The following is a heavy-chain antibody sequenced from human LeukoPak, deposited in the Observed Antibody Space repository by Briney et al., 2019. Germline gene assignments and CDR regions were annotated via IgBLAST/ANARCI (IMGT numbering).Heavy chain of an antibody. CDR2: IYNSGST. CDR1: GASISSYY. D-gene: IGHD6-25*01. Sequence: PSETLSLTCTVSGASISSYYWNWIRQPPGKGLEWIGYIYNSGSTNYNPSLKSRVTISVDTSKNQFSLKLSSVTAADTAVYYCAKTRQSSVNYGMDVWGQGTTVTVSS. V-gene: IGHV4-59*08. J-gene: IGHJ6*02. CDR3: AKTRQSSVNYGMDV.